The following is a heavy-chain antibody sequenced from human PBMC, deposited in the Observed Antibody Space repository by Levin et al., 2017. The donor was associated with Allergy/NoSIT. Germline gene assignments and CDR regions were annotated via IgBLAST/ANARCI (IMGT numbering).Heavy chain of an antibody. Sequence: ASVKVSCKGSGYSFTSYVINWVRQAPGQGLEWMGSISAYNGNADFAQKFQGRITMTTDTSTSTSYMELRSLRSDDTAVYYCAREGDNFWSGNSEYWGHGTLVTDPS. D-gene: IGHD3-3*01. J-gene: IGHJ4*01. V-gene: IGHV1-18*01. CDR2: ISAYNGNA. CDR1: GYSFTSYV. CDR3: AREGDNFWSGNSEY.